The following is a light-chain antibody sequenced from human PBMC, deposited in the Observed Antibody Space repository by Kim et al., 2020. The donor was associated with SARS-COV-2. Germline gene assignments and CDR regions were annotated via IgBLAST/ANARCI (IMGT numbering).Light chain of an antibody. V-gene: IGKV3-20*01. CDR1: QRVGRS. CDR2: GAS. J-gene: IGKJ5*01. CDR3: QQFGTSLIT. Sequence: SAGERATRSGKASQRVGRSLAGHQQKPGQPPRILIYGASNRATGIPDRFSGSGSGTDFTLIISRLEQEDFAVYYCQQFGTSLITFGQGTRLEIK.